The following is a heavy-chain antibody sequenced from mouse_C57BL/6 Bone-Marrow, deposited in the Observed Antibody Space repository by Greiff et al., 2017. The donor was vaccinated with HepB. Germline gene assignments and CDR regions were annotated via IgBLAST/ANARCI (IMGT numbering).Heavy chain of an antibody. V-gene: IGHV1-50*01. CDR2: IDPSDSYT. CDR1: GYTFTSYW. D-gene: IGHD2-1*01. CDR3: ARLRGNYDFDY. Sequence: QVQLQQPGAELVKPGASVKLSCKASGYTFTSYWMQWVKQRPGQGLEWIGEIDPSDSYTNYNQKFKGKATLTVDTSSSTAYTQLSSLTSEDSAVYYCARLRGNYDFDYWGQGTTLTVSS. J-gene: IGHJ2*01.